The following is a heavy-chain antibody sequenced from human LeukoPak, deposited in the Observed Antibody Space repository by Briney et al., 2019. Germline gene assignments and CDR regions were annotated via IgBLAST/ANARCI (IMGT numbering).Heavy chain of an antibody. Sequence: GGSLRLSCAASGFTFRSYGMHWVRQAPGKGLEWVAIIRYDGTDKYYADFVKGRFTISRDNAKNSLFLQMNSLRAEDTAVYYCATSQGSWPDYFDYWGQGTLVTVSS. CDR3: ATSQGSWPDYFDY. CDR2: IRYDGTDK. CDR1: GFTFRSYG. D-gene: IGHD6-13*01. V-gene: IGHV3-30*02. J-gene: IGHJ4*02.